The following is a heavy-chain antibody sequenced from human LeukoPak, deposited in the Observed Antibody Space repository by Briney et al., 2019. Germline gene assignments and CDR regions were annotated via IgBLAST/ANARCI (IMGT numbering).Heavy chain of an antibody. Sequence: PGGSLRLSCAASGFTFSGYWMSWVRQAPGKGLEWVANIRQDGSEKYYVDSVKGRFTISRDNAKNSLHLQMISLRAEDTAVYYGARDLPLTGTTEFGWFDPWGQGALVTVSS. CDR1: GFTFSGYW. J-gene: IGHJ5*02. CDR2: IRQDGSEK. D-gene: IGHD1-7*01. V-gene: IGHV3-7*05. CDR3: ARDLPLTGTTEFGWFDP.